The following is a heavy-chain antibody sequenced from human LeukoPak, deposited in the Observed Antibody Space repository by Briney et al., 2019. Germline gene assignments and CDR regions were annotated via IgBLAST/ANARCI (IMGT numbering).Heavy chain of an antibody. V-gene: IGHV4-59*08. D-gene: IGHD2-2*01. J-gene: IGHJ4*02. CDR1: GGSISSYY. CDR2: IYYSGST. CDR3: ARRRVVPGFYYFDY. Sequence: ATLSLTCTVSGGSISSYYWTWLRQPPGKGLEWIGYIYYSGSTNYNPSLKSRVTISVDTSKNQFSLKLSSLTAADTAVYYCARRRVVPGFYYFDYWGQGTLVTVSS.